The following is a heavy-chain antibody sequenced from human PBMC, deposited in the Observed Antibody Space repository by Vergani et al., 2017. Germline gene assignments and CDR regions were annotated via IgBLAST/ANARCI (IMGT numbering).Heavy chain of an antibody. V-gene: IGHV3-7*01. D-gene: IGHD2-15*01. CDR1: GFTFSSYW. Sequence: EVQLVESGGGLVQPGGSLRLSCAASGFTFSSYWMSWVRQAPGKGLEWVANIKQDGSEKDYVDSVKGRFTISRDNAKNSLYLQMNSLRAEDTAVYYCARIPPVVVRHIYYFDYWGQGTLVTVSA. CDR2: IKQDGSEK. CDR3: ARIPPVVVRHIYYFDY. J-gene: IGHJ4*02.